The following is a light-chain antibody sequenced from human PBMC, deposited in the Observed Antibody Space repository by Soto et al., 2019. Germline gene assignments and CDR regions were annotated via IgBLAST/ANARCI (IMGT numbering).Light chain of an antibody. CDR3: QQYGSSRT. Sequence: EIVLTQSPGTLSLSPGERATLSCRASQSVSNNYLAWYQQKPGQAPRLLIYGASTRATGVPARFSGSGSGTEFTLTISRLEPEDFAVYYCQQYGSSRTFGQGTKVDIK. CDR2: GAS. J-gene: IGKJ1*01. V-gene: IGKV3-20*01. CDR1: QSVSNNY.